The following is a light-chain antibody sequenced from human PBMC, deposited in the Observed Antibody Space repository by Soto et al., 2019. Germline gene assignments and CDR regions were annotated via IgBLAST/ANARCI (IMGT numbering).Light chain of an antibody. CDR1: QSISSW. CDR2: DAS. CDR3: QQYNYYST. J-gene: IGKJ2*01. Sequence: DIQMTQSPSTLSASVGDRVTITCWASQSISSWLAWYQQKPGKAPKLLIYDASSLGSEVPSRFSGSGSETEFTLTISSLQPDDFATYYCQQYNYYSTFGQGTKLEIK. V-gene: IGKV1-5*01.